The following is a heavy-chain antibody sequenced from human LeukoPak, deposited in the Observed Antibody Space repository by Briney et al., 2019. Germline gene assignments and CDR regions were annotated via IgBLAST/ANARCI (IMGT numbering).Heavy chain of an antibody. V-gene: IGHV3-20*04. CDR1: GFNFEDCG. D-gene: IGHD6-13*01. Sequence: EGSLRLSCAASGFNFEDCGMIWVRQAPGKGPEWVSGINWNGGSTDYADSVRGRFTISRDNAKNSLYLQMNSLSAEDTAFYYCARVQSSTWTGGAFDLWGQGKMVTVSS. CDR3: ARVQSSTWTGGAFDL. J-gene: IGHJ3*01. CDR2: INWNGGST.